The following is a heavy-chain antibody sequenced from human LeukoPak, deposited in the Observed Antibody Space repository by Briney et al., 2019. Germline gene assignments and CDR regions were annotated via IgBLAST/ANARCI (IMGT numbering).Heavy chain of an antibody. J-gene: IGHJ4*02. CDR2: MNPNSGNT. Sequence: ASVKVSCKASGYTFTSYDINWVRQATGQGLEWMGWMNPNSGNTGYAQKFQGRVTMTRNTSVSTAYMELSSLRSEDTAVYYCARVHSGGSNTDFDYWGQGTLVTVSS. CDR3: ARVHSGGSNTDFDY. CDR1: GYTFTSYD. V-gene: IGHV1-8*01. D-gene: IGHD2-15*01.